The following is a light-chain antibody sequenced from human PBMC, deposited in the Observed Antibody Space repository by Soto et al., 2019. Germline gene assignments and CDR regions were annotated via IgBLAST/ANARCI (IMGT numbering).Light chain of an antibody. CDR2: DAS. CDR1: QDSSNY. V-gene: IGKV1-33*01. J-gene: IGKJ4*01. CDR3: QQYDNLPFT. Sequence: DIQMTQSPSSLSASVGDRVTITCQASQDSSNYLNWYQQKPGQAPKLLIYDASNLETGVPSRFSGSGSGTEFTFTISSLRPEDIATYYCQQYDNLPFTFGGGTKVAIQ.